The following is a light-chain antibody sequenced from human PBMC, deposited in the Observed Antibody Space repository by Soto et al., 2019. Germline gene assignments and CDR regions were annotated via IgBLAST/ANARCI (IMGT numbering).Light chain of an antibody. CDR3: QQYNNLPPLT. J-gene: IGKJ4*01. CDR2: GAS. Sequence: EIVMTQSPATLSVSPGERATLSCRASQSVSSNLAWYQQKPGQAPRLLIYGASTRATGIPARFSGSGSGTKFTLTISSLQSEDFAMYYCQQYNNLPPLTFGGGTKVEIK. CDR1: QSVSSN. V-gene: IGKV3-15*01.